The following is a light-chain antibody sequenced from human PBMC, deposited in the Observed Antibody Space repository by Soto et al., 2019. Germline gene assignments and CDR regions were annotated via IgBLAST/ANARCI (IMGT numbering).Light chain of an antibody. CDR3: QQYNNWPPRT. CDR2: GAS. J-gene: IGKJ1*01. CDR1: QSVSSN. Sequence: EIVMTQSPATLSMSPGERATLSCRASQSVSSNLAWYQQKPGQAPRLLIYGASTRAPGIPARFSGSGSGTEFTLTISSRQSEDFAVYYCQQYNNWPPRTFGQGTKVEIK. V-gene: IGKV3-15*01.